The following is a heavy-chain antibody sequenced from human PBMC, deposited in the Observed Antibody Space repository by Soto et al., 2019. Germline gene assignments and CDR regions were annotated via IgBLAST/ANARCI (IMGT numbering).Heavy chain of an antibody. CDR2: INRDGSKK. CDR1: GFTLSAYW. Sequence: EVQLEESGGDLVQPGGSLRLSCAASGFTLSAYWMTWVRQAPGKGLEWVANINRDGSKKSYLDSVRGRFTMCRDNVGNSLYLQLDSLRADDTALYYCARDVSPGSSSLYLDAFDIWGQGTMVTVSS. CDR3: ARDVSPGSSSLYLDAFDI. J-gene: IGHJ3*02. D-gene: IGHD6-13*01. V-gene: IGHV3-7*05.